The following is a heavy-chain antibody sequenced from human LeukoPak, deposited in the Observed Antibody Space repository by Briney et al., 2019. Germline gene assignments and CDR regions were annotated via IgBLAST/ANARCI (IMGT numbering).Heavy chain of an antibody. CDR1: GGSFSGYY. CDR3: ARDQYYYDSSGYYLTYFDY. J-gene: IGHJ4*02. Sequence: SETLSLTCAVYGGSFSGYYWSWIRQPPGKGLEWIGEINHSGSTNYNPSLKSRVTISVDTSKNQFSLKLSSVTAADTAVYYCARDQYYYDSSGYYLTYFDYWGQGTLVTVSS. V-gene: IGHV4-34*01. D-gene: IGHD3-22*01. CDR2: INHSGST.